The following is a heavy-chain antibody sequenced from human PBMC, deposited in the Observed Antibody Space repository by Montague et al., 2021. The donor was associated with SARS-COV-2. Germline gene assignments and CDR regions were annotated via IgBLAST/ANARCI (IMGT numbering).Heavy chain of an antibody. CDR1: GGSISSSSYY. CDR3: ARHYGVVVPAAIYYYYGMDV. D-gene: IGHD2-2*02. J-gene: IGHJ6*02. V-gene: IGHV4-39*01. CDR2: IYYSGST. Sequence: SETLSLTCTVSGGSISSSSYYWGWIRQPPGKGREWIGSIYYSGSTYYNPYLKSRVTISVDTSKNQFSLKLISVTAADTSVYYCARHYGVVVPAAIYYYYGMDVWGQGTTVTVSS.